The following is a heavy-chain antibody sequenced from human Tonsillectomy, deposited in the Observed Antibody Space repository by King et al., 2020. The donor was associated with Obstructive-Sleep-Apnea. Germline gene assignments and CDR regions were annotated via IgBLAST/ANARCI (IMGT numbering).Heavy chain of an antibody. J-gene: IGHJ4*02. Sequence: QLQESGPGLVKPSETLSLTCTVSGGSISSSNYYWGWIRQPPGKGLEWIGSIYSGGSTYYNPSLKSRVTISVDTSKNQFSLKLTSVTAADTAVYYCARQDTAMGFDYWGQGTLVTVFS. CDR2: IYSGGST. CDR1: GGSISSSNYY. D-gene: IGHD5-18*01. CDR3: ARQDTAMGFDY. V-gene: IGHV4-39*01.